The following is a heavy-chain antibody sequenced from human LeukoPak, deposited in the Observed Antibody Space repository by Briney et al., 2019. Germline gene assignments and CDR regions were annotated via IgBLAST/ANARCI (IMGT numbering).Heavy chain of an antibody. CDR1: GYSISSGYY. V-gene: IGHV4-38-2*01. J-gene: IGHJ5*02. CDR2: IYHSGST. D-gene: IGHD2-2*01. Sequence: SETLSLTCAVSGYSISSGYYWGWIRQPPGKGLEWIGSIYHSGSTYYNPSVKSRVTISVDTSKNQFSLKLSSVTAADTAVYYCARLGTYCSSTSCPNWFDPWGQGTLVTVSS. CDR3: ARLGTYCSSTSCPNWFDP.